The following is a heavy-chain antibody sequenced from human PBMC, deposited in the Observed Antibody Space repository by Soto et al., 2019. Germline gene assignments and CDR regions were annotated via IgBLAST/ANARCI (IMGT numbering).Heavy chain of an antibody. D-gene: IGHD2-2*01. V-gene: IGHV4-39*01. CDR3: ARNWNLALVPAAYFDS. Sequence: SETLSLTCTLSNDSVLTSIYYWAWIRQPPGKGLEWIGTIYYPGTTYYNPSLQSRVTISIDTSKNQFSLNLNSVTAADTAVYYCARNWNLALVPAAYFDSWGQGTMVTVSS. CDR1: NDSVLTSIYY. J-gene: IGHJ4*02. CDR2: IYYPGTT.